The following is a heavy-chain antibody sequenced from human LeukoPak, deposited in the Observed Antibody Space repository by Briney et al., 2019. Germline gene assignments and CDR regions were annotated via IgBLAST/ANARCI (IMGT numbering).Heavy chain of an antibody. V-gene: IGHV4-34*01. CDR2: INHSGST. Sequence: SETLSLTCAVYGGSFSGYYWSWIRQPPGKGLEWIGEINHSGSTNYNPSPKSRVTISVDTSKNQSSLKLSSVTAADTAVYYCARLDYYYYAMDVWGKGTTVTVSP. CDR1: GGSFSGYY. CDR3: ARLDYYYYAMDV. J-gene: IGHJ6*04.